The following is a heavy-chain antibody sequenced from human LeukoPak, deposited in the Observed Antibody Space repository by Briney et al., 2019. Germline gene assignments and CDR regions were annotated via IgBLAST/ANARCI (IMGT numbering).Heavy chain of an antibody. Sequence: GASVTVSCTASGYTFTGYYMHWVRQAPGQGLEWMGWINPNSGGTNYAQKFQGWVTMTRDTSISTAYMELSRLRSDDTAVYYCARDGYYGSGTMDVWGQGTTVTVSS. CDR1: GYTFTGYY. D-gene: IGHD3-10*01. CDR3: ARDGYYGSGTMDV. J-gene: IGHJ6*02. V-gene: IGHV1-2*04. CDR2: INPNSGGT.